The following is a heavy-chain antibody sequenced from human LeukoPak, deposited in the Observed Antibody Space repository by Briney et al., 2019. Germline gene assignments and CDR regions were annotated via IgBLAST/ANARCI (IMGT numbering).Heavy chain of an antibody. V-gene: IGHV4-59*08. J-gene: IGHJ4*02. CDR1: GGSISSYY. CDR2: IYYSGST. Sequence: SETLSLTCTVSGGSISSYYWSWIRQPPGKGLEWIGYIYYSGSTNYNPSLKSRVTVSADTSKNQFSLKLGSVAAADTAIYYCSRYSHTTGWYAPSDYWGQGTLVTVSS. CDR3: SRYSHTTGWYAPSDY. D-gene: IGHD2-2*01.